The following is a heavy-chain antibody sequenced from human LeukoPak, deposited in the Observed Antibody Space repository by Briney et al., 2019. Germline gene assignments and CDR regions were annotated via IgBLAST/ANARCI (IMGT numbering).Heavy chain of an antibody. CDR1: GFTFSDQY. Sequence: GRSLRLSCAASGFTFSDQYMDWVRQAPGKRLEWVARIRNKANSYTTEYAASVKGRFTISRDDSKNSLYLQMNSLKTEDTAVYYCARDLKYCSSTTCSDSFDIWGQGTMVTVSS. D-gene: IGHD2-2*01. J-gene: IGHJ3*02. CDR2: IRNKANSYTT. CDR3: ARDLKYCSSTTCSDSFDI. V-gene: IGHV3-72*01.